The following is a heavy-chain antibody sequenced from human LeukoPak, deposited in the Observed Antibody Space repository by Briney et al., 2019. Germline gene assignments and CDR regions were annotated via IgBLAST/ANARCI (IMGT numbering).Heavy chain of an antibody. D-gene: IGHD2-8*01. V-gene: IGHV1-69*01. J-gene: IGHJ4*02. CDR2: IMPIFETT. Sequence: SVKVSCKFSTGAFDNYAVNWVRQAPGQGLEWMGAIMPIFETTNYAPKFQGRITITADGSTGTAYMDLSSLRSEDTAIYYCARSLRVSGDFDYWGQGTQVIAS. CDR1: TGAFDNYA. CDR3: ARSLRVSGDFDY.